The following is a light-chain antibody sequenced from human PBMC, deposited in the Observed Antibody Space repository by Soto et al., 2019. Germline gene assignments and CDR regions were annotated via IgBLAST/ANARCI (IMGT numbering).Light chain of an antibody. CDR2: SNN. V-gene: IGLV1-44*01. CDR3: ASWDYSLNAVV. Sequence: QSVLTQPPSASETPGQRVTISCSGSSSNIGSYTVTWYQQLPGAAPKLLIYSNNQRPSGVPDRFSGSKSGNSASLAISGLQSEDEADYYCASWDYSLNAVVFGGGTKVTVL. CDR1: SSNIGSYT. J-gene: IGLJ2*01.